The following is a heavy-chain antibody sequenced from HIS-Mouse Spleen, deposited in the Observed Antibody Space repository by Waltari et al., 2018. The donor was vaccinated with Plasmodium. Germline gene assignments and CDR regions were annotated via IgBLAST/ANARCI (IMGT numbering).Heavy chain of an antibody. Sequence: QVQLQQWGAGLLKPSETLSLTCAVYGGSFSGYYWTWIRQPHGTGLELIGEINHSGSTNYNPSLKSRVTISVDTSKNQFSLKLSSVTAADTAVYYCARGVGYCSGGSCDHYFDYWGQGTLVTVSS. CDR3: ARGVGYCSGGSCDHYFDY. D-gene: IGHD2-15*01. CDR1: GGSFSGYY. CDR2: INHSGST. J-gene: IGHJ4*02. V-gene: IGHV4-34*01.